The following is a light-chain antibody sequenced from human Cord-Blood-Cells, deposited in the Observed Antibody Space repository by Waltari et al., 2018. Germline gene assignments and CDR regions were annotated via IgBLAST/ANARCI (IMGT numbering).Light chain of an antibody. CDR1: SSDVGSYNL. V-gene: IGLV2-23*01. J-gene: IGLJ3*02. CDR3: CSYAGSSTLV. CDR2: EGS. Sequence: QSALTQPASVSGSPGQSTTIPCTVTSSDVGSYNLVSWSQQSPGKAPKLMIYEGSKRPSGVANRFSGSKSGNTASLTISGLQAEDEADYYCCSYAGSSTLVFGGGTKLTVL.